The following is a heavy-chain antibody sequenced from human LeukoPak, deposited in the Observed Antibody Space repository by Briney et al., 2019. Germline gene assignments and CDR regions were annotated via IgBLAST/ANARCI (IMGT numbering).Heavy chain of an antibody. CDR1: GFTFSNYA. D-gene: IGHD3-9*01. CDR3: AKWGDYDVFTGYYVSDY. CDR2: ITGSGGNT. Sequence: PGASLRLSCAASGFTFSNYAMSWVRQAPGKGLEGVSAITGSGGNTYYADSVKGRFTISRDNSKNTVFLQMNSLGAEDTAVYYCAKWGDYDVFTGYYVSDYWGQGTLVTVSS. V-gene: IGHV3-23*01. J-gene: IGHJ4*02.